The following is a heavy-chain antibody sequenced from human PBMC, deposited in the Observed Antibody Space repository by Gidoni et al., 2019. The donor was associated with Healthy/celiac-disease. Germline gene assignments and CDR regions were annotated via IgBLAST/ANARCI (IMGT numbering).Heavy chain of an antibody. Sequence: QVQLVQSGAEVKKPGASVKVSCKASGYTFTSYYMHWVRQAPGQGLEWMGIINPSGGSTSYAQKFQGRVTMTRDTSTSTVYMELSSLRSEDTAVYYCARGNSNPSVNYYDSSGYYSGAFDIWGQGTMVTVSS. J-gene: IGHJ3*02. CDR3: ARGNSNPSVNYYDSSGYYSGAFDI. CDR1: GYTFTSYY. V-gene: IGHV1-46*01. CDR2: INPSGGST. D-gene: IGHD3-22*01.